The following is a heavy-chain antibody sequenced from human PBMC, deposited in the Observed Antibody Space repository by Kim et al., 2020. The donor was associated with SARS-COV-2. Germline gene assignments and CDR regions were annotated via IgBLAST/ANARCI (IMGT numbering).Heavy chain of an antibody. Sequence: SETLSLTCAVYGGSFSGYYWSWIRQPPGKGLEWIGEINHSGSTNYNTSLKSRVTISVDTSKNQFALKLSSGTAADTAVYYCARGGSGSTVVTLGLWYCYLYGMDVWGQGTTVTVSS. J-gene: IGHJ6*02. CDR2: INHSGST. V-gene: IGHV4-34*01. CDR1: GGSFSGYY. CDR3: ARGGSGSTVVTLGLWYCYLYGMDV. D-gene: IGHD3-10*01.